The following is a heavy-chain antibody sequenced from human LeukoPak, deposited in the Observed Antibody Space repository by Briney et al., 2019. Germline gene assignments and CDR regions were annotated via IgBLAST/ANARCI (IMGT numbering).Heavy chain of an antibody. CDR2: MHGSGSP. CDR3: ARDLSVNAFDI. V-gene: IGHV4-59*02. Sequence: SETLSLTCTVSGASVRSDHWNWIRQSPGKGLEWIAYMHGSGSPNYNPSLASRLTLSVDATENLLSLKLTSVTAADTAVYFCARDLSVNAFDIWGQGTLVTVSS. J-gene: IGHJ3*02. D-gene: IGHD2/OR15-2a*01. CDR1: GASVRSDH.